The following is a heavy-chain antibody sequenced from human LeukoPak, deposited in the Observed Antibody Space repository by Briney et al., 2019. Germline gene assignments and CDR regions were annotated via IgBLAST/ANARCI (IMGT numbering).Heavy chain of an antibody. V-gene: IGHV3-48*03. CDR3: ARDVATISNWFDP. Sequence: GGSLRLSCAASGFTFSSYEMNWVRRAPGKGLEWVSYISSSGSTIYYADSVKGRFTISRDNAKNSLYLQMNSLRAEDTAVYYCARDVATISNWFDPWGQGTLVTVSS. CDR2: ISSSGSTI. D-gene: IGHD5-24*01. CDR1: GFTFSSYE. J-gene: IGHJ5*02.